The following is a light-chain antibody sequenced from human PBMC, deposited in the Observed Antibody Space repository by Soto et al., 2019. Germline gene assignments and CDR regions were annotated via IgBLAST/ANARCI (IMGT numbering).Light chain of an antibody. Sequence: HSVLTQPRSVSGSPGQSVTISCTGTSGDVGGYNFVSWYQQHPGKAPTLMIFDVSQRPSGVPDRFSGSKSGNTASLTISGLQADDEADYYCCSYGGSYTWVFGGGTKLTVL. CDR1: SGDVGGYNF. V-gene: IGLV2-11*01. J-gene: IGLJ3*02. CDR2: DVS. CDR3: CSYGGSYTWV.